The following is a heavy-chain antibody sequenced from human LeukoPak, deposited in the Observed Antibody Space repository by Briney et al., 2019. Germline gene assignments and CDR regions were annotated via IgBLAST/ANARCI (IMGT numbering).Heavy chain of an antibody. V-gene: IGHV3-30*04. D-gene: IGHD1-26*01. Sequence: GGSLRLSCAASDFTFNNYAIHWVRQAPGKGLEWVAVISYDGSDKYYADSVKGRFTISRDNSKNTLYLQMNSLRAADTAVYYCARDWAIVMGATLDVWGKGTTVTVSS. J-gene: IGHJ6*04. CDR1: DFTFNNYA. CDR3: ARDWAIVMGATLDV. CDR2: ISYDGSDK.